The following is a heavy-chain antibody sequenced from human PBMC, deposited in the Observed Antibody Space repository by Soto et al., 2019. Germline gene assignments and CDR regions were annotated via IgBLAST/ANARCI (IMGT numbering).Heavy chain of an antibody. J-gene: IGHJ5*02. CDR1: GASIKSYH. Sequence: QVQLQESGPGLVKPSETLSLTCAVSGASIKSYHWSWIRQPAGKGLEWVGRVRHTGDTNYNPSLKSRVTMTMDTSRNEISLKMTSVTAADTAAYFCAKDVSSRRWFDPWGQGVLVIVSS. CDR3: AKDVSSRRWFDP. V-gene: IGHV4-4*07. CDR2: VRHTGDT.